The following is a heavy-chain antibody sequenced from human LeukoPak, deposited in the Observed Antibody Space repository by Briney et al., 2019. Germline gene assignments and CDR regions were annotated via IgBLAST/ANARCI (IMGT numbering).Heavy chain of an antibody. CDR1: GGCFSSNT. V-gene: IGHV1-69*13. CDR3: ARLVNWGPLGDY. Sequence: SVKVSCKASGGCFSSNTLSWVRQAPGQGLEWMGGIIANVGTPTYTQKFQGRVTVTADESTSTIYLVVDSLRSDDTAVYYCARLVNWGPLGDYWGQGTLVTVSS. J-gene: IGHJ4*02. D-gene: IGHD7-27*01. CDR2: IIANVGTP.